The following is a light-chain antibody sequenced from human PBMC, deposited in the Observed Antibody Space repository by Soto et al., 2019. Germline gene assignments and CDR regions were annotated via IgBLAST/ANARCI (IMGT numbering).Light chain of an antibody. CDR2: DAS. CDR1: QSISSW. CDR3: QQYNSYPLT. J-gene: IGKJ1*01. Sequence: DIQMTQSPSTLPASVGDRVTITCRASQSISSWLAWYQQKPGKAPKLLIYDASSLESGVPSRFSGSGSGTEFTLTISSLQPDDFATYYCQQYNSYPLTFGQGTKVELK. V-gene: IGKV1-5*01.